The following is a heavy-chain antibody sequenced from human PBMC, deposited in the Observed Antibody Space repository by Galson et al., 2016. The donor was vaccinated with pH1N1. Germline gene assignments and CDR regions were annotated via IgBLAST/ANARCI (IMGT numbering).Heavy chain of an antibody. V-gene: IGHV4-39*01. Sequence: SETLSLTCNVSGGSIKSGTYYWAWIRQPPGKGLEWIGSISYGGSTYHNPSLKSRVIVSLDTSKNQVSLKLTSVTAADTAVYYCARRYHLSRVGDNIWFDPWGQGTLVTVSS. CDR2: ISYGGST. J-gene: IGHJ5*02. D-gene: IGHD1-26*01. CDR1: GGSIKSGTYY. CDR3: ARRYHLSRVGDNIWFDP.